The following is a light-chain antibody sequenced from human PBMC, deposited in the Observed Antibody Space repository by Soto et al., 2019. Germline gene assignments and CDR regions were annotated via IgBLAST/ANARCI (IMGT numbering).Light chain of an antibody. CDR3: QQYNDWPPYT. V-gene: IGKV3-15*01. J-gene: IGKJ2*01. Sequence: EILMTQSPVTLSVSPGESATLSCRASQSVAYNLAWYQQKPGQAPRLLIYGASTRAIDIPARFSGSGFGTEFTLTINSLQSEDFAVYYCQQYNDWPPYTFGQGTKLHIK. CDR2: GAS. CDR1: QSVAYN.